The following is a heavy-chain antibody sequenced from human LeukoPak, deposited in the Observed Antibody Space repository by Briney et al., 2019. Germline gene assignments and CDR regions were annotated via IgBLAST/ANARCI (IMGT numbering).Heavy chain of an antibody. V-gene: IGHV3-9*01. CDR3: AKDRATAADDYYYYGMDV. Sequence: GGSLRLSCAASGFTFSDYYMSWIRQAPGKGLEWVSGISWNSGSIGYADSVKGRFTISRDNAKNSLYLQMNSLRAEDTALYYCAKDRATAADDYYYYGMDVWGQGTTVTVSS. D-gene: IGHD6-13*01. J-gene: IGHJ6*02. CDR1: GFTFSDYY. CDR2: ISWNSGSI.